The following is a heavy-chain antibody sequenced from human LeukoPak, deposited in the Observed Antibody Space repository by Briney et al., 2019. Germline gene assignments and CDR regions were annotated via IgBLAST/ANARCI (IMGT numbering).Heavy chain of an antibody. Sequence: SQTLSLTCAISGDSVSNNGGAWNWIRQSPSRGLEWLGRTYYRSQWYNDYARSVMSRISVDPDTSKNQLSLHLSSVTPDDTAVYYCAGGYAFDVWGQGTMVTVSS. CDR1: GDSVSNNGGA. J-gene: IGHJ3*01. V-gene: IGHV6-1*01. CDR2: TYYRSQWYN. CDR3: AGGYAFDV.